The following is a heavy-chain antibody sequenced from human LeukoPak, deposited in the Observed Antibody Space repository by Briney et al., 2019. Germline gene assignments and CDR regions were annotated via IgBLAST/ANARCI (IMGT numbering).Heavy chain of an antibody. D-gene: IGHD2/OR15-2a*01. J-gene: IGHJ4*02. CDR3: ANTGNSRGAY. V-gene: IGHV3-9*01. CDR1: GFTFDDYV. CDR2: ITWNSGNI. Sequence: GGSLRLSCAASGFTFDDYVMHWFRQAPGKGLEWVSGITWNSGNIDYADSVKGRFTISRDNSKNTLYLQLNSLRAEDTALYYCANTGNSRGAYWGQGTLVTVSS.